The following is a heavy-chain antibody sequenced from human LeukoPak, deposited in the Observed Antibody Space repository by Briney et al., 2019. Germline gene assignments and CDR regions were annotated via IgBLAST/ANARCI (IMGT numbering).Heavy chain of an antibody. J-gene: IGHJ1*01. CDR3: ATFLAIVTARDSLYFQH. D-gene: IGHD3-3*02. V-gene: IGHV3-23*01. CDR2: VSGSGGVT. Sequence: SGGSLRLSCAASGFTFSNYAMSWVRQAPGKGLGWVSGVSGSGGVTYHAESVKGQFTISRDNSKNTLHLQMNSLRAEDTAVYYCATFLAIVTARDSLYFQHWGQGTLVTVSS. CDR1: GFTFSNYA.